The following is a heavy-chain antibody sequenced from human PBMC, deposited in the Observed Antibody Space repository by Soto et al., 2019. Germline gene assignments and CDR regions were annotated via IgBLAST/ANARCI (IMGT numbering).Heavy chain of an antibody. CDR3: SRGSFNWNDHYYYYYYMDV. D-gene: IGHD1-1*01. J-gene: IGHJ6*03. CDR2: INPSGGST. Sequence: ASVKVSCKASGYTFTSYYMHWVRLAPGQGLEWMGIINPSGGSTSYAQKFQGRVTMNRDTSTSTVYMELSSLRSDGTAVYYCSRGSFNWNDHYYYYYYMDVWGKGTTVTVSS. V-gene: IGHV1-46*01. CDR1: GYTFTSYY.